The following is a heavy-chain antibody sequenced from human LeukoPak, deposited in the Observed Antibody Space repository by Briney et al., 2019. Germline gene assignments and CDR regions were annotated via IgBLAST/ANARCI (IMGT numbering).Heavy chain of an antibody. J-gene: IGHJ4*02. CDR3: ARDQEGFDY. CDR1: GYTFTSNY. Sequence: ASVKVSCTASGYTFTSNYIHWVRQAPGQGLEWMGMVYPRDGSTSYAQKFQGRVTVTRDTSTSTVHMELSGLRSEDTAVYYCARDQEGFDYWGQGTLVTVSS. CDR2: VYPRDGST. V-gene: IGHV1-46*01.